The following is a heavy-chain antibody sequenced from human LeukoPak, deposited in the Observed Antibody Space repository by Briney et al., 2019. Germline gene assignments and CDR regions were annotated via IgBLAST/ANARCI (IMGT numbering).Heavy chain of an antibody. CDR1: GYSISSNYY. CDR3: ARATSSYWYFDL. Sequence: SETLSLTSAVSGYSISSNYYWGWIRQPPGKGLEWIGSIYHSGSTYYNPSLKSRVTISVDTSKNQFSLKLSSVTAADTAVYYCARATSSYWYFDLWGRGTLVTVSS. J-gene: IGHJ2*01. V-gene: IGHV4-38-2*01. CDR2: IYHSGST. D-gene: IGHD6-13*01.